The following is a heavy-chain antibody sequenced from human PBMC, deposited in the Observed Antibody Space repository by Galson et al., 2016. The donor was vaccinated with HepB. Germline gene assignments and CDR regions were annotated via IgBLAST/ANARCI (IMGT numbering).Heavy chain of an antibody. Sequence: SLRLSCAASGFVFSSYTMHWVRQAPGKGLEWVAVISYDGTNTYYADSVKGRFSISRDNSKNTLFLQMNNLRAEDGAVYFCAREGLLWSDDVLKTGWVDRWGQGTLVSVSS. V-gene: IGHV3-30-3*01. CDR2: ISYDGTNT. D-gene: IGHD3-10*01. CDR3: AREGLLWSDDVLKTGWVDR. J-gene: IGHJ5*02. CDR1: GFVFSSYT.